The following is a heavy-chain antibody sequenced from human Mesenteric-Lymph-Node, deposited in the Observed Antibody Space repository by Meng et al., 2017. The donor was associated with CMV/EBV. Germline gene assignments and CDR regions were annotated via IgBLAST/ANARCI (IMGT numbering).Heavy chain of an antibody. D-gene: IGHD6-13*01. CDR3: AKPSGYSSSWYHY. V-gene: IGHV3-23*01. CDR1: GFTFSSYA. J-gene: IGHJ4*02. CDR2: ISGGGGST. Sequence: LSLTCAASGFTFSSYAMSWVRQAPGKGLEWVSTISGGGGSTNYADSVKGRFTISRDNSKNTLYLQMNGLRAEDTAVYYCAKPSGYSSSWYHYWGQGTLVTVSS.